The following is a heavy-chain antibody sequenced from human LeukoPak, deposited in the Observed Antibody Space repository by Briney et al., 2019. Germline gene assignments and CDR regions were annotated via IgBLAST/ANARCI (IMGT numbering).Heavy chain of an antibody. D-gene: IGHD3-10*01. CDR1: GFTFNIYS. V-gene: IGHV3-23*01. CDR3: AKISGYFDY. J-gene: IGHJ4*02. CDR2: ITDSGGST. Sequence: PGGSLRLSCAASGFTFNIYSMSWVRQAPGRGLEWVSAITDSGGSTYYADSVKGRFTISRDNSKNTLLLQMTSLRAEDAALYYCAKISGYFDYWGRGTLVTVSS.